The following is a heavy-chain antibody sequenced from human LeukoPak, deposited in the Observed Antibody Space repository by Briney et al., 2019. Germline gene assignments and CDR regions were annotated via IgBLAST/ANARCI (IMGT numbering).Heavy chain of an antibody. D-gene: IGHD2-2*01. CDR3: ARSRTGYCSSTSCFDAFDI. J-gene: IGHJ3*02. CDR1: GFTFSSYG. V-gene: IGHV3-33*01. Sequence: PGGSLRLSCAASGFTFSSYGMHWVRQAPGKGLEWVAVIWYDGSNKYYADSVKGRFTISRDNSKNTLYLQMNSLRAEDTAVYYCARSRTGYCSSTSCFDAFDIWGQRTMVTVSS. CDR2: IWYDGSNK.